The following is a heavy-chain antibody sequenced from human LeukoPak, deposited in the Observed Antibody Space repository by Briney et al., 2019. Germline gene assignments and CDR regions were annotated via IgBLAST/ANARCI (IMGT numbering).Heavy chain of an antibody. CDR3: ARDPNGDYFGAFDI. J-gene: IGHJ3*02. V-gene: IGHV3-23*01. D-gene: IGHD4-17*01. CDR2: ISGSGGRT. Sequence: GGSLRLSCAASGFTFSSYAMSWVRQPPGKGLEWVSAISGSGGRTLYADSVKGRFTISRDNSKNTLYLQMSSLRAEDTAVYYCARDPNGDYFGAFDIWGQGTMVTVSS. CDR1: GFTFSSYA.